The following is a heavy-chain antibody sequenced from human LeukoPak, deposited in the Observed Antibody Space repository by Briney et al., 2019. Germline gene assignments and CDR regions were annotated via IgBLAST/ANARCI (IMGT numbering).Heavy chain of an antibody. CDR1: GGSISSGSYY. D-gene: IGHD2-8*02. CDR2: IYTSGSA. Sequence: PSQTLSLTCTVSGGSISSGSYYWSWIRQPAGEGLEWIGRIYTSGSANYNPSLKSRVTISVDTSKNQFSLKLSSVTAADTAVYYCARQVGYDGPYYMDVWGKGTTVTVFS. J-gene: IGHJ6*03. V-gene: IGHV4-61*02. CDR3: ARQVGYDGPYYMDV.